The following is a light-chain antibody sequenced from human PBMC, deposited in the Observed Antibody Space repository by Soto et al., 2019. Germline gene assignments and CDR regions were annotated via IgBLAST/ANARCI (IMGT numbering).Light chain of an antibody. J-gene: IGKJ2*01. CDR2: DAS. CDR1: QSVSSY. Sequence: EIVLTQSPATLSLSPGERATLSCRASQSVSSYLAWYQQKPGQAPRLPIYDASNRATGIPARFSGSGSGTDFTLTVSSLEPEDSAVYYCQQRSNWPPTFGQGTKLEIK. V-gene: IGKV3-11*01. CDR3: QQRSNWPPT.